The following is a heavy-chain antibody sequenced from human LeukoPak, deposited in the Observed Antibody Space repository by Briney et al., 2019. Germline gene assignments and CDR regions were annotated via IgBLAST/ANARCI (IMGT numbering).Heavy chain of an antibody. CDR3: ARDKAGVATVDP. Sequence: SETLSLTCAVSGGSISSNNFWSWLRQPPGKGLEWIGEIYHTGSTYYSPSLKSRVTISVDTSRNQFSLKLNSVTAADTAVYYCARDKAGVATVDPWGQGTLVTVSS. J-gene: IGHJ5*02. CDR2: IYHTGST. CDR1: GGSISSNNF. D-gene: IGHD3-10*01. V-gene: IGHV4-4*02.